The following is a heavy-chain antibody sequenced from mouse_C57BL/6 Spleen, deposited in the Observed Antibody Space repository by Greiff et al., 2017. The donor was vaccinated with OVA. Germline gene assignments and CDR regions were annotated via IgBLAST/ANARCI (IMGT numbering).Heavy chain of an antibody. Sequence: QVQLQQSGAELVKPGASVKISCKASGYAFSSYWMNWVKQRPGKGLEWIGQIYPGDGDSNYNGKFKGKATLTADKSSSTAYMQLSSLTSEDSAVYFCARGETGSDGLAYWGQGTLVTVSA. CDR3: ARGETGSDGLAY. CDR1: GYAFSSYW. CDR2: IYPGDGDS. J-gene: IGHJ3*01. V-gene: IGHV1-80*01. D-gene: IGHD4-1*01.